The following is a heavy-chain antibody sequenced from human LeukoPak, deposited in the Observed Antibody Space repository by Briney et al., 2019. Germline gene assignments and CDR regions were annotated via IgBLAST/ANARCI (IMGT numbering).Heavy chain of an antibody. D-gene: IGHD3-22*01. J-gene: IGHJ4*02. Sequence: GGSLRLSCAASGFTFSSYSMNWVRQAPGKGLEWVANIKEDGTKKNYVDSVKGRFTIFRDNAKNSLYLQMNSLRAEDTAVYYCATPLDYYDSSGYHQGGDWGQGTLVTVSS. CDR2: IKEDGTKK. V-gene: IGHV3-7*03. CDR1: GFTFSSYS. CDR3: ATPLDYYDSSGYHQGGD.